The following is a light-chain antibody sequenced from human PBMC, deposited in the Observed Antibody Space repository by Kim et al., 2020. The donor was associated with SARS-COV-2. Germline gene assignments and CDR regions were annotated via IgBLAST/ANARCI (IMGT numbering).Light chain of an antibody. CDR2: AAS. CDR1: QGIRNY. V-gene: IGKV1-27*01. Sequence: DIQMTQSPSPLSASVGDRVTITCRASQGIRNYLAWYQQKPGKVPKLLIYAASTLQSGVPSRISGSGSGTDFTLTISSLQPEDVATYYCQKYNSAPLTFGGGTKVDIK. CDR3: QKYNSAPLT. J-gene: IGKJ4*01.